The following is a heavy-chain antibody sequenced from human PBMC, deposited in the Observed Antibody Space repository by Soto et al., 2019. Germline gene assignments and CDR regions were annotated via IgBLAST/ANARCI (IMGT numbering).Heavy chain of an antibody. J-gene: IGHJ4*02. CDR2: ISAYNGDT. Sequence: VQLVQSGAEVKKPGASVKVSCKASGYSFTSYGITWVRQAPGQGLEWMGWISAYNGDTNYAQKFQGRITMTTDASTRTAYMDLRSLGFDDTALYYCARDRDYVWGSYRHTSDYWGQGTLLTVSS. V-gene: IGHV1-18*01. CDR1: GYSFTSYG. D-gene: IGHD3-16*02. CDR3: ARDRDYVWGSYRHTSDY.